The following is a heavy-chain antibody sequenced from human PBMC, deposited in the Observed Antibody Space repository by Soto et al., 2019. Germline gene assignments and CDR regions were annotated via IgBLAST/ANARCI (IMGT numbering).Heavy chain of an antibody. J-gene: IGHJ6*02. CDR2: IDYNGVA. CDR3: ARMNRDYYNYGMDV. V-gene: IGHV4-4*02. Sequence: QMQLQESGPGLVKPSGTLALTCGVSGDSISSSKWWTWVRQTPVKGLEWIGKIDYNGVANYNPSLESRITISKDNSKNQILLKVISVTAADSGVYYCARMNRDYYNYGMDVWGHGATVTVSS. CDR1: GDSISSSKW.